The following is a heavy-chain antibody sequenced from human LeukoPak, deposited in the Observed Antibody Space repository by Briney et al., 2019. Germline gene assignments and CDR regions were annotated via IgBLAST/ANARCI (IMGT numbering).Heavy chain of an antibody. D-gene: IGHD3-3*01. CDR3: VRGRHYDFWSGSPPDY. V-gene: IGHV4-34*01. CDR1: GGSFSGYY. J-gene: IGHJ4*02. CDR2: INHSGST. Sequence: PSETLSLTCAVYGGSFSGYYWSWIRQPPGKGLEWIGEINHSGSTNYNPSLKSRVTISVDTSKNQFSLKLSPVTAADTAVYYCVRGRHYDFWSGSPPDYWGQGTLVTVSS.